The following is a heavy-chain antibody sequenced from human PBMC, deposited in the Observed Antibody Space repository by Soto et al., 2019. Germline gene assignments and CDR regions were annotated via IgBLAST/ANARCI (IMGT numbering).Heavy chain of an antibody. CDR1: GLTFSSCA. Sequence: CLRLSCAASGLTFSSCAMSWVRQAPGKGLEWLSAIDETGTNTFYADSVKGRFTISRDNSKNTLFLQMNSLGVEDTAVYYCAGRVAVAGTLAFWGQGTPVTVSS. CDR3: AGRVAVAGTLAF. CDR2: IDETGTNT. D-gene: IGHD6-19*01. J-gene: IGHJ4*02. V-gene: IGHV3-23*01.